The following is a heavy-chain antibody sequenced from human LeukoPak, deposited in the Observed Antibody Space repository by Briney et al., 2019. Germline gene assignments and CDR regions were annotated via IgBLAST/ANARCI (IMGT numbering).Heavy chain of an antibody. V-gene: IGHV3-74*01. CDR2: INSDGYST. Sequence: GGTLGLLQGFSRHLQKRYCQQWATQAPGKGLVWVSRINSDGYSTTYADSVKGRFTISRDNAKNTLYLQMNSLRAEDTAVYYCARDLINYEFWSGLFDYWGQGTLVTVSS. J-gene: IGHJ4*02. CDR3: ARDLINYEFWSGLFDY. D-gene: IGHD3-3*01. CDR1: RHLQKRYC.